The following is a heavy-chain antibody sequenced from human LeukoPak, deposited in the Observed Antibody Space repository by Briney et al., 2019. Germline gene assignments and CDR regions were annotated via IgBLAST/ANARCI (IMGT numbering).Heavy chain of an antibody. D-gene: IGHD3-10*01. CDR1: GGSFSGYY. CDR2: INHSGST. V-gene: IGHV4-34*01. J-gene: IGHJ5*02. Sequence: SETLSLTCAVYGGSFSGYYWSWIRQPPGKGLEWIGEINHSGSTSYNPSLKSRVTISVDTSKNQFSLKLSSVTAADTAVYYCARAATGLWFGELLFWFDPWGQGTLVTVSS. CDR3: ARAATGLWFGELLFWFDP.